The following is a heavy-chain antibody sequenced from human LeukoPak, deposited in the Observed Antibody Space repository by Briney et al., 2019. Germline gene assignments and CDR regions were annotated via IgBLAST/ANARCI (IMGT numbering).Heavy chain of an antibody. CDR1: GFPFSSYW. CDR2: IKQDGSKK. CDR3: AKVYTKSSSGRQYYFDY. V-gene: IGHV3-7*03. Sequence: GGSLRLSCVASGFPFSSYWMTWVRQAPGKGLEWVANIKQDGSKKSYVDSVKGRFTISRDNAKNMLYLQVNSLRAEDTAVYYCAKVYTKSSSGRQYYFDYWGQGTLVTVSS. J-gene: IGHJ4*02. D-gene: IGHD3-22*01.